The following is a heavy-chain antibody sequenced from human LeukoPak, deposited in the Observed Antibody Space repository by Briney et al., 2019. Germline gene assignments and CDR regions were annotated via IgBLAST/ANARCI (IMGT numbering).Heavy chain of an antibody. CDR1: GGSFSGYY. Sequence: SEILSLTCAVYGGSFSGYYWSWIRQPPGKGLEWIGEINHSGSTNYNPSLKSRVTISVDTSKNQFSLKLSSVTAADTAVYYCARVLADSYSSSHFFDYWGQGTLVTVSS. D-gene: IGHD6-13*01. CDR3: ARVLADSYSSSHFFDY. J-gene: IGHJ4*02. V-gene: IGHV4-34*01. CDR2: INHSGST.